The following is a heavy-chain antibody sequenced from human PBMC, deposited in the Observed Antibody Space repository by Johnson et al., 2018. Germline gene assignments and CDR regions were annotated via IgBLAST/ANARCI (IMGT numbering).Heavy chain of an antibody. D-gene: IGHD3-22*01. CDR3: ARATYYYDSSGEVEYFQH. J-gene: IGHJ1*01. Sequence: QVQLVQSGAEVKKPGSSVKVSCKASGGTFSSYTVNWVRQAPGQGLEWMVRIIPILGIPNYAQKFQGGVTITADKSTSTAYMELSSLRCEDTAVYYCARATYYYDSSGEVEYFQHWGQGTLVTVSS. V-gene: IGHV1-69*04. CDR1: GGTFSSYT. CDR2: IIPILGIP.